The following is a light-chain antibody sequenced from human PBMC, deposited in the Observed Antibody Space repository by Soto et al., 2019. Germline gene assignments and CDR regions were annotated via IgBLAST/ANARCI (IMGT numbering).Light chain of an antibody. Sequence: QSALTQPPSASGSPGQSVTISCTGTSSDVGAYNYVCWYQKYPGKAPKLMIYEVSKRHSGVPDRFSGSKSGKTASLTVSGLQPEDEADYYCTSYAGSNIWVFGGGTKVTVL. V-gene: IGLV2-8*01. J-gene: IGLJ3*02. CDR3: TSYAGSNIWV. CDR2: EVS. CDR1: SSDVGAYNY.